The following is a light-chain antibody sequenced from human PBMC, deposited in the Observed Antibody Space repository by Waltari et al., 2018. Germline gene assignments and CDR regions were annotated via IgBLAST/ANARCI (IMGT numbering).Light chain of an antibody. CDR3: HQYNSYPWT. V-gene: IGKV1D-16*01. CDR1: QGIRSW. Sequence: DIQMTQSPPSVSASVGDRVTITCRASQGIRSWLSWYQQKPGKAPKLLIYAASNLQSGVPSRFSGSDSGTEFTLTISSLQPEDVATYYCHQYNSYPWTFGQGTKVEIK. J-gene: IGKJ1*01. CDR2: AAS.